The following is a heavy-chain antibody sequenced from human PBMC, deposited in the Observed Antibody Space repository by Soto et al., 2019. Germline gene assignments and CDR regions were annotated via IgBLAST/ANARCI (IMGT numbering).Heavy chain of an antibody. CDR2: IIPIFDTA. CDR1: AGTFSSYA. V-gene: IGHV1-69*13. J-gene: IGHJ6*02. Sequence: SVKLSCKTSAGTFSSYAISWVRQAPGQGLEWMGGIIPIFDTANYAQKFQGRVTITADESTSTAYMELSSLRSEDTAVYYCARDQGITTFGVYSMYYYGMDVWGPGTTVTVSS. CDR3: ARDQGITTFGVYSMYYYGMDV. D-gene: IGHD3-3*01.